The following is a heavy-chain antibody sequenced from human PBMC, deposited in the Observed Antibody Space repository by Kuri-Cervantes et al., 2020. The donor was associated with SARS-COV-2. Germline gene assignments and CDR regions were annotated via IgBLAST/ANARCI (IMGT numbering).Heavy chain of an antibody. CDR1: GGSISSSSYY. D-gene: IGHD1-26*01. CDR3: PGWPPGCYRPHDAFDV. CDR2: IYYSGST. Sequence: SETLSLTCTVSGGSISSSSYYWGWIRQPPGKGLEWIGSIYYSGSTYYNPSLKSQVTISVDTSNNQYSLKLSSVTAAGTAVYSCPGWPPGCYRPHDAFDVWGQGTMVTVSS. V-gene: IGHV4-39*01. J-gene: IGHJ3*01.